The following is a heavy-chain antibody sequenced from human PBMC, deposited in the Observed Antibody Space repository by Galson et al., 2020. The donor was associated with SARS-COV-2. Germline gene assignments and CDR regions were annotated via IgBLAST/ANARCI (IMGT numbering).Heavy chain of an antibody. Sequence: GESLKISCAASGFTFSSYSMNWVRQAPGKGLEWVSSISSSSSYIYYADSVKGRFTISRDNAKNSLYLQMNSLRAEDTAVYYCARGCGSGYYCYYYYMDVWGKGTTVTISS. V-gene: IGHV3-21*01. D-gene: IGHD3-22*01. CDR3: ARGCGSGYYCYYYYMDV. CDR2: ISSSSSYI. CDR1: GFTFSSYS. J-gene: IGHJ6*03.